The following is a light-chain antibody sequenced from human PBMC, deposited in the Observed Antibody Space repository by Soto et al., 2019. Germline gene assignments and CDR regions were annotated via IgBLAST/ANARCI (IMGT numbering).Light chain of an antibody. J-gene: IGKJ2*03. CDR3: QHYNSIPYS. CDR1: QDISNY. CDR2: DAS. V-gene: IGKV1-33*01. Sequence: DIQMTQSPSSLSASIGDRVTITCQASQDISNYLNWYQQKPGKAPKLLIYDASNLETGVPSRFSGSGSETYFTFAISSLQPEDVATYYCQHYNSIPYSFGRGTRLEIK.